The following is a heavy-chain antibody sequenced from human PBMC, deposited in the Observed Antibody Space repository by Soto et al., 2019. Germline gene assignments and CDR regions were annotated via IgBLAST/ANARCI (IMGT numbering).Heavy chain of an antibody. CDR3: ARFGSLRPREYFQH. Sequence: GGSLRLSCAASGFTFSSYWMSWVRQAPGKGLEWVANIKQDGSEKYYVDSVKGRFTISRGNAKNSLYLQMNSLRAEDTAVYYCARFGSLRPREYFQHWGQGTLVTVSS. CDR1: GFTFSSYW. J-gene: IGHJ1*01. CDR2: IKQDGSEK. D-gene: IGHD2-21*01. V-gene: IGHV3-7*01.